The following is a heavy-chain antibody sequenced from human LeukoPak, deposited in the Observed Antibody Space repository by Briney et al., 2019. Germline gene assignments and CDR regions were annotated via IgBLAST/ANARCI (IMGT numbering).Heavy chain of an antibody. Sequence: PSETLSLTCTVSGGSISSYYWSWIRQPPGKGLEWIGYIYYSGSTNYNPSLKSRVTISVDTSKNQFSLKLSSVTAADTAVYYYGKRPLGWGNGFCSWGQGTMVTVSS. D-gene: IGHD3-16*01. V-gene: IGHV4-59*08. CDR1: GGSISSYY. J-gene: IGHJ3*02. CDR3: GKRPLGWGNGFCS. CDR2: IYYSGST.